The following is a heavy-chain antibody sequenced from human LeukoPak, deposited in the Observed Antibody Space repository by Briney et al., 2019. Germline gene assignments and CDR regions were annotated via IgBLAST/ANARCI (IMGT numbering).Heavy chain of an antibody. J-gene: IGHJ4*02. CDR2: IKSKTDGGTT. CDR1: GFTFSNAW. D-gene: IGHD3-10*01. V-gene: IGHV3-15*01. CDR3: TTDNQVGGTMVRGVIDFDY. Sequence: GGSLRLSCAASGFTFSNAWMSWVRQAPGKGLEWVGRIKSKTDGGTTDYAAPVKGRFTISRDDSKNTLYLQMNSLKTEDTAVYYCTTDNQVGGTMVRGVIDFDYWGQGTLDTVSS.